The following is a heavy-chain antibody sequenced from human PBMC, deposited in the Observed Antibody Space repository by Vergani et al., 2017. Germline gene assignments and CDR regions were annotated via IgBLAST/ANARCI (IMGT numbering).Heavy chain of an antibody. CDR3: ARGVARYCSGGSCYSYYYYYYGMDV. J-gene: IGHJ6*02. V-gene: IGHV4-34*01. D-gene: IGHD2-15*01. CDR1: GGSFSGYY. Sequence: QVQLQQWGAGLLKPSETLSLTCAVYGGSFSGYYWSWIRQPPGKGLEWIGKINHSGSTNYNPSLKRRVTISVDTSKNQFSLKLSSVTAADSAVYYCARGVARYCSGGSCYSYYYYYYGMDVWGQGTTVTVSS. CDR2: INHSGST.